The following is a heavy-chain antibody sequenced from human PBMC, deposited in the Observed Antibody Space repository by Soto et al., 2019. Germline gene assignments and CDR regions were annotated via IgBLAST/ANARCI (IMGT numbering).Heavy chain of an antibody. CDR1: GFTFSSHA. V-gene: IGHV3-23*01. CDR3: AKGAVAGVSPEYFQH. J-gene: IGHJ1*01. CDR2: ISGSGGST. Sequence: PGGSLRLSCAASGFTFSSHAMSWVRQAPGKGLEWVSAISGSGGSTYYADSVKGRFTISRDNSKNTLYLQMNSLRAEDTAVYYCAKGAVAGVSPEYFQHWGQGTLVTVSS. D-gene: IGHD6-19*01.